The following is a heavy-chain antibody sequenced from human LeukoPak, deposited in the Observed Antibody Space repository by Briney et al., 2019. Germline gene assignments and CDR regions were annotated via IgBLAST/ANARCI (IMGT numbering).Heavy chain of an antibody. D-gene: IGHD5-18*01. Sequence: GGSLRLSCAASGFTFSSYGMHWVRQAPGRGLEWVAFIRYDGSNKYYADSVKGRFTISRDNSKNTLYLQMNSLRAEDTAVYYCAKEGLLYSYGWGSSSYYFDYWGQGTLVTVSS. CDR2: IRYDGSNK. CDR1: GFTFSSYG. V-gene: IGHV3-30*02. J-gene: IGHJ4*02. CDR3: AKEGLLYSYGWGSSSYYFDY.